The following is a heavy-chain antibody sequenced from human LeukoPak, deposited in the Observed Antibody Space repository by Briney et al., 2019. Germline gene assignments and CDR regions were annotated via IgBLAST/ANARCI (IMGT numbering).Heavy chain of an antibody. J-gene: IGHJ6*02. CDR1: GFTFSSYS. CDR2: ISSSSSYI. Sequence: PGGSLRLSCAASGFTFSSYSMNWVRQAPGKGLEWVSSISSSSSYIYYADSVKGRFTISRDNAKNSLYLQMNSLRAEDTAVYYCAKPVTTYGYYYYYGMDVWGQGTTVTVSS. V-gene: IGHV3-21*01. CDR3: AKPVTTYGYYYYYGMDV. D-gene: IGHD4-17*01.